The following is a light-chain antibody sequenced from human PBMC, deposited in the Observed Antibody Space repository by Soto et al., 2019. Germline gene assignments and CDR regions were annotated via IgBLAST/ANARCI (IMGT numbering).Light chain of an antibody. CDR3: QQLNTYPHT. CDR2: GAS. Sequence: DIQLTQSPSFLSASFRDRVTITCRASQAISTSIAWYQQKPGKAPNLLVYGASTLQSGVPSRFSGSGSGTQFTLTINSLHPEDVATYFCQQLNTYPHTFGPGTKLEIK. CDR1: QAISTS. V-gene: IGKV1-9*01. J-gene: IGKJ2*01.